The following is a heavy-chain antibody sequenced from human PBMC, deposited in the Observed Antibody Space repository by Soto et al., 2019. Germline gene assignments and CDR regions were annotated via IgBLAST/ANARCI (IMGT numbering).Heavy chain of an antibody. CDR3: ARTPIAAAGEYYYGMDV. Sequence: PSEILSLTCTVSGGSISSYYWSWIRQPPGKGLEWIGYIYYSGSTNYNPSLKSRVTISVDTSKNQFSLKLSSVTAADTAVYYCARTPIAAAGEYYYGMDVWGQGTTVTVSS. D-gene: IGHD6-13*01. CDR1: GGSISSYY. CDR2: IYYSGST. J-gene: IGHJ6*02. V-gene: IGHV4-59*01.